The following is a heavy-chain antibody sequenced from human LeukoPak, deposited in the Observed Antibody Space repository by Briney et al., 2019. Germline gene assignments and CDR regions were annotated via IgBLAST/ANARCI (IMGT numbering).Heavy chain of an antibody. D-gene: IGHD2-2*01. CDR2: INTDGSST. Sequence: GGSLRLSCAASGFTVSSNYMSWVRQAPGKRLVWVSRINTDGSSTNYADSVKGRFTISRDNAGNTLYLQMNSLRAEDTAVYYCARAEDCSSTSCPRAFDIWGQGTMVTVSS. CDR1: GFTVSSNY. CDR3: ARAEDCSSTSCPRAFDI. V-gene: IGHV3-74*01. J-gene: IGHJ3*02.